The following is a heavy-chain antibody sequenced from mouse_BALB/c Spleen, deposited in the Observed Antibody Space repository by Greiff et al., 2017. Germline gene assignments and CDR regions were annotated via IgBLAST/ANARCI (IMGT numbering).Heavy chain of an antibody. CDR1: GYTFTDYV. D-gene: IGHD2-4*01. V-gene: IGHV1-77*01. CDR3: ARRYGITAVFAY. CDR2: IYPGSGST. Sequence: QVQLQQSGPELVKPGASVKMSCKASGYTFTDYVISWVKQRTGQGLEWIGEIYPGSGSTYYNEKFKGKATLTADKSSNTAYMQLSSLTSEDSAVYFCARRYGITAVFAYWGQGTLVTVSA. J-gene: IGHJ3*01.